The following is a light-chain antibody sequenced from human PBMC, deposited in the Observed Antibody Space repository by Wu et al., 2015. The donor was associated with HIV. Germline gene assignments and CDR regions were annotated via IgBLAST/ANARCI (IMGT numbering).Light chain of an antibody. Sequence: EIVLTQSPGTLSLSPGERVTLSCRASESINSNLAWYQQKPDQAPRLLMYGASTRAYGIPARFSGSGSGTEFTLTISDIQSEDFAVYYCQHYHNWPPWTFGQGTKVEMK. V-gene: IGKV3-15*01. J-gene: IGKJ1*01. CDR1: ESINSN. CDR2: GAS. CDR3: QHYHNWPPWT.